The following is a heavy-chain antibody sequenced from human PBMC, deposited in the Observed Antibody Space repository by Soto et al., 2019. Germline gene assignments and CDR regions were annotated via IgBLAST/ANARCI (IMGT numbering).Heavy chain of an antibody. Sequence: QVQLVESGGGVVQPGRSLRLSCAASGFTFSSYAMHWVRQAPGKGLEWVAVISYDGSNKYYADSVKGRFTISRDNSKNTLYPQMNSLRAEDTAVYYCARDRVMIVVVPGPGYFDYWGQGTLVTVSS. V-gene: IGHV3-30-3*01. CDR2: ISYDGSNK. CDR1: GFTFSSYA. D-gene: IGHD3-22*01. CDR3: ARDRVMIVVVPGPGYFDY. J-gene: IGHJ4*02.